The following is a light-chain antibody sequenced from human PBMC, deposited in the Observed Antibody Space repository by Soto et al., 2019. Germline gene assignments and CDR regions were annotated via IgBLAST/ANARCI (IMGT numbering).Light chain of an antibody. V-gene: IGKV3-20*01. CDR2: GAS. CDR3: QQYGSSPLT. CDR1: QSVSSSY. Sequence: EMVLTQSPGTLSLSPGERATLACRASQSVSSSYLAWYQPKPGQAPRLLISGASSMSTGIPARFSGSGSVTDFTLTISSLEPEDFAVYYCQQYGSSPLTFGGGTKVEIK. J-gene: IGKJ4*01.